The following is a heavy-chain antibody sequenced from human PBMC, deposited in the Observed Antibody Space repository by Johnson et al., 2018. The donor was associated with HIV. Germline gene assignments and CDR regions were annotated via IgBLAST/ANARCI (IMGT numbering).Heavy chain of an antibody. CDR2: ISSSGSTI. CDR3: AREDSSSPAAAFDI. J-gene: IGHJ3*02. Sequence: QVQLVESGGGLVKPGGSLRLSCAASGFSFSDYYMSWIRQAPGKGLEWVSYISSSGSTIYYADFVKGRFTISRDNAKKSLYLQMNSLRAEDTAVYYCAREDSSSPAAAFDIWGQGTMVTVSS. CDR1: GFSFSDYY. D-gene: IGHD6-6*01. V-gene: IGHV3-11*01.